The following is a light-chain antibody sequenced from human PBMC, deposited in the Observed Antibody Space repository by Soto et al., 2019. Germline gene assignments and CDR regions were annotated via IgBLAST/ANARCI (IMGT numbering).Light chain of an antibody. J-gene: IGLJ3*02. V-gene: IGLV2-14*01. CDR2: EVS. CDR3: SSYTSSSTV. CDR1: SSDVGGYNY. Sequence: QSVLTQPASVSGSPGQSITISCTGTSSDVGGYNYVSWYQQHPGKAPKLMIYEVSNRPSGVSARFSGSKSGNTASLTISGLQAEDEADYYCSSYTSSSTVFGGGTKLTVL.